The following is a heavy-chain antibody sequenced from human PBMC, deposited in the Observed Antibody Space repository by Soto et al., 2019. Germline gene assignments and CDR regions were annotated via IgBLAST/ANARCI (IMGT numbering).Heavy chain of an antibody. CDR2: INAGNGNT. Sequence: ASVKVSCKASGYTFTSYAMHWVRQAPGQRLEWMGWINAGNGNTKYSQKFQGRVTITRDTSASTAYMELSSLRSEDTAAYYCARSEELVGWFDPWGQGTLVTVSS. V-gene: IGHV1-3*01. CDR1: GYTFTSYA. D-gene: IGHD6-6*01. J-gene: IGHJ5*02. CDR3: ARSEELVGWFDP.